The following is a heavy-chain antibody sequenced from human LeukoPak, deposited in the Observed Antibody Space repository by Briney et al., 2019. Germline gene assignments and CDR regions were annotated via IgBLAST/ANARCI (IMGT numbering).Heavy chain of an antibody. Sequence: GGSLRLSWAASGFTFSSYSMNWVRQAPGKGREWVSSISSSSSYIYYADSVKGRFTISRDNAKNSLYLQMNSLRAEDTAVYYCARGLLWPYYFDYWGQGTLVTVSS. D-gene: IGHD2-21*01. CDR2: ISSSSSYI. CDR3: ARGLLWPYYFDY. CDR1: GFTFSSYS. J-gene: IGHJ4*02. V-gene: IGHV3-21*01.